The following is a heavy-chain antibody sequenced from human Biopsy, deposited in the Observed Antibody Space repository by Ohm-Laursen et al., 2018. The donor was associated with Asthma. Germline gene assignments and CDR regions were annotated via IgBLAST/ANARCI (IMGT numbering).Heavy chain of an antibody. V-gene: IGHV3-9*01. Sequence: SLRLSCSASGFTFDDYAMHWVRQAPGKGLEWVSGISWNSGSIGYADSVKGRFTISRDNAKNSLYLQMNSLRAEDTALYYCAKDSSGYYLNYFDYWGQGTLVTVSS. D-gene: IGHD3-22*01. CDR2: ISWNSGSI. CDR3: AKDSSGYYLNYFDY. J-gene: IGHJ4*02. CDR1: GFTFDDYA.